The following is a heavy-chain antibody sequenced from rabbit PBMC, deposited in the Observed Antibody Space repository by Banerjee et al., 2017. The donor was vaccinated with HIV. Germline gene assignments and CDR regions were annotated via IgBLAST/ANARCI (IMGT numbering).Heavy chain of an antibody. CDR2: INTSSGNT. D-gene: IGHD6-1*01. J-gene: IGHJ4*01. V-gene: IGHV1S45*01. Sequence: QEQLEESGGDLVKPEGSLTLTCTASGFSFSNIYVMCWVRQAPGKGLEWIGCINTSSGNTVYASWAKGRFTISKTSSTTVTLQMTSLTAADTATYFCARGVAGYAGYGYDVYYFNLWGPGTLVTVS. CDR3: ARGVAGYAGYGYDVYYFNL. CDR1: GFSFSNIYV.